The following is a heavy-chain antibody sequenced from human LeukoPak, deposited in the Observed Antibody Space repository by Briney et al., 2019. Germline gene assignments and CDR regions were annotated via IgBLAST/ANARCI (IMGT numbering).Heavy chain of an antibody. CDR2: IYYSGST. V-gene: IGHV4-39*02. D-gene: IGHD6-19*01. CDR1: GGSISSSSYY. CDR3: ARDKFIAVASTFDY. J-gene: IGHJ4*02. Sequence: SETLSLTCTVSGGSISSSSYYWGWIRQPPGKGLEWIGSIYYSGSTYYNPSLKSRVTISVDTSKNQFSLKLSSVTAADTAVYYCARDKFIAVASTFDYWGQGTLVTVSS.